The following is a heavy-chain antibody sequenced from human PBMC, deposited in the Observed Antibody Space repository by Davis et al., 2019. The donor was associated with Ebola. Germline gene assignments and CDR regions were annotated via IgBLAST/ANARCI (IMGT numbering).Heavy chain of an antibody. CDR2: ISAYNGNT. Sequence: ASVKVSCKASGYTFTSYGISWVRQAPGQGLEWMGWISAYNGNTNYAQKLQGRVTMTTDTSTSTAYMELRSLRSDDTAVYYCAREGSTSCYWCVDWDYYYYGMEVWGQGTTVTVAS. V-gene: IGHV1-18*01. J-gene: IGHJ6*02. D-gene: IGHD2-2*01. CDR1: GYTFTSYG. CDR3: AREGSTSCYWCVDWDYYYYGMEV.